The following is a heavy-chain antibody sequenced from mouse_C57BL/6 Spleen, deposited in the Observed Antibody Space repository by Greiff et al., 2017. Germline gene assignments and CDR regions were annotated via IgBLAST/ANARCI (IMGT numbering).Heavy chain of an antibody. CDR2: IYPRSGNT. CDR3: ARGRELGRDAMDY. V-gene: IGHV1-81*01. J-gene: IGHJ4*01. CDR1: GYTFTSYG. Sequence: QVQLQQSGAELARPGASVKLSCKASGYTFTSYGISWVKQRTGQGLEWIGEIYPRSGNTYYNEKFKGKATLTADKSSSTAYMELRSLTSEDSAVXFCARGRELGRDAMDYWGQGTSVTVSS. D-gene: IGHD4-1*01.